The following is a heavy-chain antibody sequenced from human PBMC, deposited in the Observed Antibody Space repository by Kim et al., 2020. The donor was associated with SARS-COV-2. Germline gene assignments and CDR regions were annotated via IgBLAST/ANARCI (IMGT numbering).Heavy chain of an antibody. CDR2: ISSSSSYI. D-gene: IGHD2-2*01. Sequence: LSLTCAASGFTFSSYSMNWVRQAPGKGLEWVSSISSSSSYIYYADSVKGRFTISRDNAKNSLYLQMNSLRAEDTAVYYCARYCSSTSCYGSFDYWGQGTLVTVSS. V-gene: IGHV3-21*01. CDR1: GFTFSSYS. J-gene: IGHJ4*02. CDR3: ARYCSSTSCYGSFDY.